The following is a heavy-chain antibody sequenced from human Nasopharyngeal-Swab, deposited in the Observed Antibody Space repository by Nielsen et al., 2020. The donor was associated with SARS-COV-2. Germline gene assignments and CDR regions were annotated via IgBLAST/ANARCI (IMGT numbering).Heavy chain of an antibody. D-gene: IGHD6-19*01. CDR2: IRSKAYGGIT. CDR1: GFTFGDYA. CDR3: TRAGYSSGWAFDY. J-gene: IGHJ4*02. Sequence: GESLKISCTASGFTFGDYAMSWFRQAPGKGLEWVGFIRSKAYGGITEYAASVKGRFTISRDDSKSIAYLQMNSLKTEDTAVYYCTRAGYSSGWAFDYWGQGTLVTVSS. V-gene: IGHV3-49*03.